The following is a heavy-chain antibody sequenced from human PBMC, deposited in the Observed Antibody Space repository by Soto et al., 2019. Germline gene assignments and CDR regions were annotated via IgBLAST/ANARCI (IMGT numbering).Heavy chain of an antibody. Sequence: QITLRESGPALVKPTQTLMLTCSFSGFSLSASGVGVGWTRQPPGKAPEWLALIYWDDDKRYSPSLQNRLTITKHTSNNQVVLTMANLHPVDTATYYCLHSRGRHGSPFDYWGQGTLVTVSS. J-gene: IGHJ4*02. CDR3: LHSRGRHGSPFDY. CDR1: GFSLSASGVG. CDR2: IYWDDDK. V-gene: IGHV2-5*02. D-gene: IGHD3-10*01.